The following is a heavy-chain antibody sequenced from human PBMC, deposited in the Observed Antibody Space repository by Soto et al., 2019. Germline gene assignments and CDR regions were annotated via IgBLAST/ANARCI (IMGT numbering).Heavy chain of an antibody. J-gene: IGHJ4*02. CDR1: GYTFTSYG. D-gene: IGHD1-26*01. Sequence: QVQLVQSGAEVKKPGASVKVSCKASGYTFTSYGISWVRQAPGQGLEWMGWISGYNGNTKNAQKSQGRVTMTTDTSTSTAYMELRSMRSEDTAVYYCARDLGGQIFDYWGQGTLVTVSS. CDR2: ISGYNGNT. V-gene: IGHV1-18*01. CDR3: ARDLGGQIFDY.